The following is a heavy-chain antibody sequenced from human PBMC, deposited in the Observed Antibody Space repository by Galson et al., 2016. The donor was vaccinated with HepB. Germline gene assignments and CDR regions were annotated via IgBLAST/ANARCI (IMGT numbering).Heavy chain of an antibody. CDR1: GHTFTTYA. J-gene: IGHJ4*02. D-gene: IGHD2-8*01. CDR2: INTNTGNP. CDR3: ATSAGRGVYDY. Sequence: SVKVSCKASGHTFTTYAMNWVRQAPGQGLECMGWINTNTGNPTYAQGLTGRFVFSLDTSVSTAYLQISGLKAEDTAVYYCATSAGRGVYDYWGQGTLVTVSS. V-gene: IGHV7-4-1*02.